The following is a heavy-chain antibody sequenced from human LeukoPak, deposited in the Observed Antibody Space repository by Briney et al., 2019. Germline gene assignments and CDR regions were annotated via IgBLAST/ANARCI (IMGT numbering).Heavy chain of an antibody. CDR2: IHYTGTT. J-gene: IGHJ5*02. V-gene: IGHV4-39*01. Sequence: SETLSLTCTDSGGSISGSSSYWGWIRQPPGKGLDYIGSIHYTGTTYYNPSLKSRVTLSVDTSQNQFSLKLTSVTAADTAVYYCARGSPYASWGQGTLVTVSS. CDR3: ARGSPYAS. CDR1: GGSISGSSSY. D-gene: IGHD1-26*01.